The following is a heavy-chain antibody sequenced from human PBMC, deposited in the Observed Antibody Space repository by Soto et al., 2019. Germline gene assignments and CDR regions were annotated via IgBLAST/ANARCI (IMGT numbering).Heavy chain of an antibody. CDR2: IWYDGSNK. D-gene: IGHD6-19*01. V-gene: IGHV3-33*01. J-gene: IGHJ3*02. CDR1: GFTFRSYG. Sequence: QVQLVESGGGVVQPGRSLRLSCAASGFTFRSYGMHWVRQAPGKGLEWVAVIWYDGSNKYYADSVKGRFTISRDNSKNTLYLQMNSLRAEDTAVYYCARPREGWYSRDAFDIWGQGTMVTVSS. CDR3: ARPREGWYSRDAFDI.